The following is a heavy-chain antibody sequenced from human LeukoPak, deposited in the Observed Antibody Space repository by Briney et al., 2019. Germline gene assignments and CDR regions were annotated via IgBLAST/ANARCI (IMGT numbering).Heavy chain of an antibody. V-gene: IGHV1-69*13. CDR2: IIPIFGTA. CDR3: ARDGYGSGSYYRGWFDP. CDR1: GGTFSSYA. J-gene: IGHJ5*02. D-gene: IGHD3-10*01. Sequence: ASVKVSCKASGGTFSSYAISWVRQAPGQGLEWMGGIIPIFGTANYAQKFQGRVTITADESTSTAYMELSSLRSEDTAVYYCARDGYGSGSYYRGWFDPWGQGTLVTVSS.